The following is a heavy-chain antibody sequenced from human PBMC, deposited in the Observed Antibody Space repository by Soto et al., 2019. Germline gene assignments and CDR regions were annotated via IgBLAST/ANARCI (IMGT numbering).Heavy chain of an antibody. CDR1: GYTFTGYY. J-gene: IGHJ5*02. Sequence: GASVKVSCKASGYTFTGYYMHWVRQAPGQGLEWMGWINPNSGGINYAQKFQGWVTMTRDTSISTAYMELSRLRSDDTAVYYCARDGGCYSTSCYSFDPWGQGTLVTVSS. CDR2: INPNSGGI. V-gene: IGHV1-2*04. CDR3: ARDGGCYSTSCYSFDP. D-gene: IGHD2-2*01.